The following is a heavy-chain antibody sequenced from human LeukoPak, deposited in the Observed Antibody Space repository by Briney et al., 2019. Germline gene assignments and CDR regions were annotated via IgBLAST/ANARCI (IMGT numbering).Heavy chain of an antibody. Sequence: GGFLRLSCAASGFTFDDYAMHWVRQAPGKGVEWVSLTSWNGKSTYYSHSTKGRFTISRDNSKNFLYLQMNSLRPEDTAWYYCVKGVKYTNYFHTGLFDSWGQGTLVTVSS. CDR1: GFTFDDYA. CDR3: VKGVKYTNYFHTGLFDS. J-gene: IGHJ4*02. CDR2: TSWNGKST. V-gene: IGHV3-43D*04. D-gene: IGHD2/OR15-2a*01.